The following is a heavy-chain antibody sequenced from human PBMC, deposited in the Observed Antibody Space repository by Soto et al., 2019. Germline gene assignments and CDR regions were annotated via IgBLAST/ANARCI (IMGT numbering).Heavy chain of an antibody. D-gene: IGHD3-10*01. CDR1: GFTFSSYG. J-gene: IGHJ4*02. CDR3: ASESRRHTMVRGVMYY. CDR2: IWYDGSNK. V-gene: IGHV3-33*01. Sequence: QVQLAESGGGVVQPGRSLRLSCAASGFTFSSYGMHWVRQAPGKGLEWVAVIWYDGSNKYYADSVKGRFTISRDNXKXXLCPQLNSLGAEDTSGYYCASESRRHTMVRGVMYYWGQGTLVTVSS.